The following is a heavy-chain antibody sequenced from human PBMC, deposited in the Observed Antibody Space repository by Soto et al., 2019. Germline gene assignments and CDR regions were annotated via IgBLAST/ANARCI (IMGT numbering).Heavy chain of an antibody. Sequence: GGSLRLSCTASGFTFGDYAMSWVRQAPGKGLEWVGFIRSKAYGGTTEYAASVKGRFTISRDDSKSIAYLQMNSLKTEDTAVYYFTREEDYDILTCHLYHYYGMDVWGQGTTVTVSS. D-gene: IGHD3-9*01. CDR2: IRSKAYGGTT. J-gene: IGHJ6*02. CDR1: GFTFGDYA. CDR3: TREEDYDILTCHLYHYYGMDV. V-gene: IGHV3-49*04.